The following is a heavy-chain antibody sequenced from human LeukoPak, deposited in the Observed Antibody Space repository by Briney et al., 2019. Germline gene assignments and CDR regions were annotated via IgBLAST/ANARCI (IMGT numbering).Heavy chain of an antibody. V-gene: IGHV3-11*01. Sequence: GGSLRLSCAASGFTFSDYYMSWIRQAPGKGLEWVSYISSSGSTIYYADSVKGRFTISRDNAKHSLYLQMNSLRAEDTAVYYCARDLAYCGGDCYSSAFDIWGQGTMVTVSS. J-gene: IGHJ3*02. CDR3: ARDLAYCGGDCYSSAFDI. CDR1: GFTFSDYY. CDR2: ISSSGSTI. D-gene: IGHD2-21*02.